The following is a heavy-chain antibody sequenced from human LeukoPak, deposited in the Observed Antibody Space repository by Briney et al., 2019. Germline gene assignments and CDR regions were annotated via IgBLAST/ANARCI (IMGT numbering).Heavy chain of an antibody. CDR2: ISAYNGNT. J-gene: IGHJ3*02. CDR1: GYTFTSYG. CDR3: ARVEVGAYDAFDI. V-gene: IGHV1-18*01. D-gene: IGHD1-26*01. Sequence: GASVKVSCKASGYTFTSYGISWVRQAPGQGLEWMRWISAYNGNTNYAQKLQGRVTMTTDTSTSTAYMELRSLRSGDTAVYYCARVEVGAYDAFDIWGQGTMVTVSS.